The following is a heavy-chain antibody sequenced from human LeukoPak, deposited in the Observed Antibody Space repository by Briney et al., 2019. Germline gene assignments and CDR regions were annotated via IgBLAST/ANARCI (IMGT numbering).Heavy chain of an antibody. CDR1: GYTFTSYA. D-gene: IGHD6-19*01. Sequence: ASVKVSCKASGYTFTSYAMHWVRQAPGQRLEWMGWINAGNGNTKYSQKFQGRVTITRDTSASTAYMELSSLRSEDTAVYYCARVAGGIAVAGTSFDPWGQGTLVTVSS. V-gene: IGHV1-3*01. CDR2: INAGNGNT. J-gene: IGHJ5*02. CDR3: ARVAGGIAVAGTSFDP.